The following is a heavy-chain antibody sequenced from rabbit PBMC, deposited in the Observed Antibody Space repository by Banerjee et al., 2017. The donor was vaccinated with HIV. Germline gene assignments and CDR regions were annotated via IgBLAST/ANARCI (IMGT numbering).Heavy chain of an antibody. CDR1: GFSFNSGYD. V-gene: IGHV1S40*01. Sequence: QSLEESGGGLVKPGASLTLTCKASGFSFNSGYDMCWVRQAPGKGLEWVACAYAGSSGSTYSATWAKGRFMMSRTSSTTVTLQMTSLTAADTATYFCARDLVAVIGWNFGWWGPGTLVTVS. D-gene: IGHD1-1*01. CDR2: AYAGSSGST. J-gene: IGHJ4*01. CDR3: ARDLVAVIGWNFGW.